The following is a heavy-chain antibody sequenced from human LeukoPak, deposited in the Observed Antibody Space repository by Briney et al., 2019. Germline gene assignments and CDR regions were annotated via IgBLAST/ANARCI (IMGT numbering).Heavy chain of an antibody. J-gene: IGHJ4*02. Sequence: SGGSLRLSCAASGFTFGDYYMSWIRQAPGKGLEWVSYISSSSSYTNYADSVKGRFTISRGNAKNSLYLQMNSLRAEDTALYYCAKQGGGATGFDYWGQGTLVTVSS. CDR1: GFTFGDYY. CDR2: ISSSSSYT. CDR3: AKQGGGATGFDY. D-gene: IGHD3-16*01. V-gene: IGHV3-11*03.